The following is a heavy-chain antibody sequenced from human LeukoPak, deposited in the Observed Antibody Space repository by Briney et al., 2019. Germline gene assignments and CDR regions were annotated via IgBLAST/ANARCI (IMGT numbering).Heavy chain of an antibody. CDR2: IYHSGST. V-gene: IGHV4-38-2*02. J-gene: IGHJ1*01. CDR3: ARIVPVGQSGYFQH. Sequence: SETLSLTCTVSGYSISSGYYWGWIRQPPGKGLEWIGYIYHSGSTYYNPSFKSRVTISVDTSKNQFSLRLGSVTAADTAVYYCARIVPVGQSGYFQHWGQGTLVTVSS. D-gene: IGHD1-26*01. CDR1: GYSISSGYY.